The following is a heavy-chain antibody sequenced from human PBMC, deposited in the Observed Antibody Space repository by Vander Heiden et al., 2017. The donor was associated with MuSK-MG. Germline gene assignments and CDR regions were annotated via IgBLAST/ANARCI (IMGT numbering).Heavy chain of an antibody. D-gene: IGHD2-8*02. V-gene: IGHV1-2*02. CDR3: ASTVMDV. CDR1: GYTFPGYY. Sequence: QVPLVQSGAEGKKPGAPAKGPCKASGYTFPGYYMQWGGQAPGQWLEWMGWINPNSGGTNYAQKFQGGVTMTRDTSISTAYMVLSRLRCDDTAVYYCASTVMDVWGKGTTVTVSS. CDR2: INPNSGGT. J-gene: IGHJ6*03.